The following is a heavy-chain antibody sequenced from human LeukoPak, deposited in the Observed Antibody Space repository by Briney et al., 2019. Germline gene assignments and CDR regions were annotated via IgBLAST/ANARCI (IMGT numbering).Heavy chain of an antibody. CDR1: GFTFSNYN. D-gene: IGHD3-3*01. CDR2: ISSSSSTI. CDR3: ARDRGGTDDFWSGYYTGYFDY. J-gene: IGHJ4*02. Sequence: GGSLRLSCAASGFTFSNYNMNWVRQAPGKGLEWVSYISSSSSTIYYADSVKGRFTISRDNAKNSLYLQMNSLRVEDTAVFYCARDRGGTDDFWSGYYTGYFDYWGRGTLVTVSS. V-gene: IGHV3-48*01.